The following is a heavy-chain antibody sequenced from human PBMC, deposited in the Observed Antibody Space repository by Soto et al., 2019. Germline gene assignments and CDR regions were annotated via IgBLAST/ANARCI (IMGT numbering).Heavy chain of an antibody. J-gene: IGHJ4*02. CDR1: GGTFSRYS. V-gene: IGHV1-69*13. Sequence: SVKVSCKASGGTFSRYSITWVRQAPGHGLEWIGRIIPIFGIASYAQKFQGRVTITADESTSTAYMELSSLRSDDTAVYYCARESRYCSGGSCYFLPRIDYWGQGTLVTVSS. D-gene: IGHD2-15*01. CDR2: IIPIFGIA. CDR3: ARESRYCSGGSCYFLPRIDY.